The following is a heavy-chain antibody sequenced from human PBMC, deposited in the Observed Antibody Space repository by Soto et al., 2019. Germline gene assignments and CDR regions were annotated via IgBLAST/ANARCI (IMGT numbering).Heavy chain of an antibody. J-gene: IGHJ6*02. D-gene: IGHD5-12*01. CDR2: ISYDGSNK. CDR3: ARDRDGYNNYYYGMDV. CDR1: GFTFSSYA. V-gene: IGHV3-30-3*01. Sequence: GGSLRLSCASSGFTFSSYAMHWVRQAPGKGLEWVPVISYDGSNKYYADSVKGRFTISRDNSKNTLYLQMNSLRAEDTAVYYCARDRDGYNNYYYGMDVWGQGTTVTVSS.